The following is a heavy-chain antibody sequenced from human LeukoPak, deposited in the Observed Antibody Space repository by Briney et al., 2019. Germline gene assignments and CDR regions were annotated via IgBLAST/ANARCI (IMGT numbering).Heavy chain of an antibody. Sequence: GGSLRLSCAASGFTFNTFAMIWVRQPPGKGLEWVSSIFPSGGEIHYADSVRGRSTISRDNSKSTLSLQMNSLRAEDTAIYYCATYRQVLLPFESWGQGTLVTVSS. J-gene: IGHJ4*02. V-gene: IGHV3-23*01. CDR1: GFTFNTFA. D-gene: IGHD2-8*02. CDR3: ATYRQVLLPFES. CDR2: IFPSGGEI.